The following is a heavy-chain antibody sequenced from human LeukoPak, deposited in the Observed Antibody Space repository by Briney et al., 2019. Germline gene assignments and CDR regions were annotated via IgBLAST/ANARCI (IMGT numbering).Heavy chain of an antibody. Sequence: SETLSLTCTVSGGSISSYYWSWIRQPPGKGLEWIGYIYYSGSTNYNPSLKSRVTISVDTSKNQFSLKLSSVTAADTAVYYCARKDYMGYYFDYLGQGTLVTASS. CDR3: ARKDYMGYYFDY. CDR1: GGSISSYY. J-gene: IGHJ4*02. V-gene: IGHV4-59*01. D-gene: IGHD4-11*01. CDR2: IYYSGST.